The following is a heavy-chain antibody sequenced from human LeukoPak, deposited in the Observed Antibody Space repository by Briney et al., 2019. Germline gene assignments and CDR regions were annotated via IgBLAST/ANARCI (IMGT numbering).Heavy chain of an antibody. CDR2: IFHSGST. D-gene: IGHD3-22*01. Sequence: SETLSLTCTVSGYSISSGYYWGWIRQPPGKGLEWIGNIFHSGSTYYNPSLKSRFTISVDTSKNQFSLKLTSVTAADTAVYYCARAVSMTMIVVIPLYFDYWGQGTLVTVSS. V-gene: IGHV4-38-2*02. CDR3: ARAVSMTMIVVIPLYFDY. J-gene: IGHJ4*02. CDR1: GYSISSGYY.